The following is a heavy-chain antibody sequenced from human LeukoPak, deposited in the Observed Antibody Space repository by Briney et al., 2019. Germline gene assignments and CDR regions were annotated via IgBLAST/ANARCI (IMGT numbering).Heavy chain of an antibody. V-gene: IGHV4-4*07. D-gene: IGHD3-22*01. CDR3: ASEPYYYDSSGYRGY. CDR2: IYTSGST. Sequence: SETLSLTCTVSGGSISSYYWSWIRQPAGKGLEWIGRIYTSGSTNYNPSLKSRVTMSVDTSKNQFSLKLSSVTAADTAVYYCASEPYYYDSSGYRGYWGQGTLVTVSS. CDR1: GGSISSYY. J-gene: IGHJ4*02.